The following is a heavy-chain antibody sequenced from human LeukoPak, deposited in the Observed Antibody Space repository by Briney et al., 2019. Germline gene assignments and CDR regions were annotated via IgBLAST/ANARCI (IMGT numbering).Heavy chain of an antibody. Sequence: GGTLRLSCAASGFTFSSYSMNWVRQAPGKGLEWVSSISSSSSYIYYADSVKGRFTISRDNAKNALYLQMNSLSADDTAVYYCAKGPRIITIFGVVMSYYFDYWGQGTLVTVSS. CDR2: ISSSSSYI. CDR3: AKGPRIITIFGVVMSYYFDY. J-gene: IGHJ4*02. D-gene: IGHD3-3*01. CDR1: GFTFSSYS. V-gene: IGHV3-21*01.